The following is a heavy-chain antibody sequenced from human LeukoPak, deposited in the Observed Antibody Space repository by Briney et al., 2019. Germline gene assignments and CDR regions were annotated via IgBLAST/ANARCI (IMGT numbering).Heavy chain of an antibody. CDR2: IYIGGST. V-gene: IGHV3-53*01. J-gene: IGHJ6*03. Sequence: GGSLRLSCAASGFTVSSNYMSWVRQPPGKGLEWVSVIYIGGSTYYADSVKGRFTISRDNSKNTLYLQMNSLRAEDTAVYYCARVRPAFYYYMDVWGKGTTVTVSS. D-gene: IGHD2-2*01. CDR1: GFTVSSNY. CDR3: ARVRPAFYYYMDV.